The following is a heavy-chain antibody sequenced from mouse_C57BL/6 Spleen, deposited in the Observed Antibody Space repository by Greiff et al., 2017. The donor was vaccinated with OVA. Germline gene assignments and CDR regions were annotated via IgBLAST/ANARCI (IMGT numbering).Heavy chain of an antibody. Sequence: QVQLKQSGAELVKPGASVKISCKASGYAFSSYWMNWVKQRPGKGLEWIGQIYPGDGDTNYNGKFKGKATLTADKSSSTAYMQLSSLTSEDSAVYFCARGGLGNWHFDVWGTGTTVTVSS. CDR3: ARGGLGNWHFDV. J-gene: IGHJ1*03. D-gene: IGHD1-1*02. V-gene: IGHV1-80*01. CDR1: GYAFSSYW. CDR2: IYPGDGDT.